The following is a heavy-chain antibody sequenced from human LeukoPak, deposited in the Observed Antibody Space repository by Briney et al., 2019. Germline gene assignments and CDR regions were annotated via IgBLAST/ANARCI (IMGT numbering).Heavy chain of an antibody. J-gene: IGHJ4*02. CDR1: GFTVSSNY. CDR3: ARYSSGSYYAPFDY. D-gene: IGHD3-10*01. Sequence: GGPLRLSCAASGFTVSSNYMSWVRQAPGKGLEWVSLIYAGGSAYYADSVKGRFTISKDNSENTLYLQLNSPRAEDTAVYYCARYSSGSYYAPFDYWGQGTLVTVSS. V-gene: IGHV3-66*01. CDR2: IYAGGSA.